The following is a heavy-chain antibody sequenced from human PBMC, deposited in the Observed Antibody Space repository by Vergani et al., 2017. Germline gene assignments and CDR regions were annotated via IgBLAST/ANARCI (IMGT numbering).Heavy chain of an antibody. D-gene: IGHD6-13*01. CDR3: ARGGPGYSSHSGWFDP. V-gene: IGHV1-2*04. CDR1: GYTFTGYY. J-gene: IGHJ5*02. Sequence: QVQLVQSGAEVKKPGASVKVSCKASGYTFTGYYMHWVRQAPGPGLEWMGWINPNSGGTNYAQKFQGWVTMTRDTSISTAYMELSRLRSDDTAVYYCARGGPGYSSHSGWFDPWGQGTLVTVSS. CDR2: INPNSGGT.